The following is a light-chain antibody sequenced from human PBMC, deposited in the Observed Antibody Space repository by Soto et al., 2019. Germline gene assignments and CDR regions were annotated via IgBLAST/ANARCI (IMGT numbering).Light chain of an antibody. Sequence: DIQMTQSPSSLSASVGDRVTITCQASQDISNYLNWYQQKPGKAPKLLIYDASNLETGVPSRFSGSGSGTDFTFTISSLQPEDIATYYCQQLGTFGPGTKVDNK. CDR2: DAS. CDR3: QQLGT. J-gene: IGKJ3*01. V-gene: IGKV1-33*01. CDR1: QDISNY.